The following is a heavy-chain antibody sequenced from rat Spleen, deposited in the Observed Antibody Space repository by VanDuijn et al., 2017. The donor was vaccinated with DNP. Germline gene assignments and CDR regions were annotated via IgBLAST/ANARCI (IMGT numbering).Heavy chain of an antibody. Sequence: EVKLVESGGGLVQPGRSLKLSCAASGFNFYDYWMGWVRQAPGKGLEWIGEINKDSRRINYAPFLKDKFSISRDNVQDTLFLEMSNLESEDTGTYYCVTRGDPYDNWFAYWGRGTLVTVSS. V-gene: IGHV4-2*01. D-gene: IGHD4-2*01. J-gene: IGHJ3*01. CDR3: VTRGDPYDNWFAY. CDR2: INKDSRRI. CDR1: GFNFYDYW.